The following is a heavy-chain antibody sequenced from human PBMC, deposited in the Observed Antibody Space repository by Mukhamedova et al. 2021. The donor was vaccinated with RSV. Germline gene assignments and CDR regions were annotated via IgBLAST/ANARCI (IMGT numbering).Heavy chain of an antibody. V-gene: IGHV3-23*01. D-gene: IGHD3-16*02. CDR3: AKGHKGLTVRGAIILFYGMDV. J-gene: IGHJ6*02. Sequence: VKGRFSISRDNSKNTLYLQMNSLRADDTAVYYCAKGHKGLTVRGAIILFYGMDVWGQWTTVTVSS.